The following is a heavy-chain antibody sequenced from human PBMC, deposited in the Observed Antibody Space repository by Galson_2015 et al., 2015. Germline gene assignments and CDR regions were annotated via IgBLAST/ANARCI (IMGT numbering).Heavy chain of an antibody. J-gene: IGHJ5*02. CDR3: ARQQQRIIVAQNRSFDP. V-gene: IGHV5-51*01. Sequence: QSGAEVKKPGESLKISCKGSGYTFTNNWIGWVRQMPGKGLEWMGIVFPDDSDTRYNPSFQGQVTISVDKSNTTAYLQLNSLKASDTAIYYCARQQQRIIVAQNRSFDPWGQGTLVTVSS. D-gene: IGHD2-21*01. CDR2: VFPDDSDT. CDR1: GYTFTNNW.